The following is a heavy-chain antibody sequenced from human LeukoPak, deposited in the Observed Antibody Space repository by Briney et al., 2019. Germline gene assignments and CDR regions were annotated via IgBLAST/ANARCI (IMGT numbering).Heavy chain of an antibody. V-gene: IGHV1-69*05. J-gene: IGHJ4*02. D-gene: IGHD2-15*01. CDR1: GGTFSSYA. CDR3: ASHPGYCSGGSYYYYYFDY. CDR2: IIPIFGTA. Sequence: SVKVSCKASGGTFSSYAISWVRQAPGQGLEWMGRIIPIFGTANYAQKFQGRVTITTDESTSTAYMELSSLRSEDTAVYYCASHPGYCSGGSYYYYYFDYWGQGTLVTVSS.